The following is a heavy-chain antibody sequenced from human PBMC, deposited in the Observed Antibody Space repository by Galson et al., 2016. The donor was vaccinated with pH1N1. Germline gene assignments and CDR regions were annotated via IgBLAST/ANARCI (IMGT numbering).Heavy chain of an antibody. CDR1: GFTFSTYW. CDR2: ISYDGSNK. J-gene: IGHJ4*02. Sequence: SLRLSCAASGFTFSTYWIHWVRQGPGKGLEWVTAISYDGSNKYYADSVKGRFTISRDDSKNMLYMQMNSLRAEDTAVYYCAKVVRGSSWPSFDYWGQGTQVTVSS. V-gene: IGHV3-30*18. D-gene: IGHD6-13*01. CDR3: AKVVRGSSWPSFDY.